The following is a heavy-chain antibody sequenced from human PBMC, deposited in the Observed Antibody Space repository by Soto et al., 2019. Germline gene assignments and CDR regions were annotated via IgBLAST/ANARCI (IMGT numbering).Heavy chain of an antibody. J-gene: IGHJ5*02. Sequence: SETLSLTCTVSGGSITNYYWSWIRQPPGKGLEWIGDIYYSGSTNYNPSLKSRVTISVDTSKNQFSLKLSSVTAADTAAYYCARLYMVRGVMDWFDPWGQGTLVTVSS. D-gene: IGHD3-10*01. CDR3: ARLYMVRGVMDWFDP. V-gene: IGHV4-59*01. CDR1: GGSITNYY. CDR2: IYYSGST.